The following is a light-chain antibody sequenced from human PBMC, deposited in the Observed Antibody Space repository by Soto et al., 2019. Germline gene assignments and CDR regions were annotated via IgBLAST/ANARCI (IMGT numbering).Light chain of an antibody. CDR2: GAS. CDR1: QSVSSSY. J-gene: IGKJ1*01. V-gene: IGKV3-20*01. CDR3: QPDCSSPQS. Sequence: EIVLTQSPGTLSLSPGERATLSCRASQSVSSSYLAWYQQKPGQAPRLLIYGASSRATGIPDRFSGSGSGTDFTLTISRLEPEAFAVYDGQPDCSSPQSFGQGAKVEIK.